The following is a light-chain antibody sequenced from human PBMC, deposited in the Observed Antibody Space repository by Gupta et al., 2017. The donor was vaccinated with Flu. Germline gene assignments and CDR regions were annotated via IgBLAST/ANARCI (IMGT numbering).Light chain of an antibody. CDR3: SSYTNISTRV. CDR2: EVN. V-gene: IGLV2-14*01. Sequence: QSALAQPASVSGSPGQSITISCTGTNSDVGAYNSVSWYQQHPGKAPKLMIYEVNNRPSGVSNRFSGSKSGNTASLTISGLQSEDEADYYCSSYTNISTRVFGTGTKVTVL. CDR1: NSDVGAYNS. J-gene: IGLJ1*01.